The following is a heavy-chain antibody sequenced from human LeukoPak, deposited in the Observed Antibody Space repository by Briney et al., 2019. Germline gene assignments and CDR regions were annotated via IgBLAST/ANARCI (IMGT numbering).Heavy chain of an antibody. V-gene: IGHV4-31*03. D-gene: IGHD2-2*01. CDR1: GGSINTGDYY. J-gene: IGHJ4*02. Sequence: SETLSLTCSVSGGSINTGDYYWRWLRQHPGRGLEWIGYIYHSGNTYYNPSLKSRLTISVDTSKNQFSLKRSSVTAADTAVYYCARKTFHYTTTICYPYYFDFWGQGSLVTVSS. CDR3: ARKTFHYTTTICYPYYFDF. CDR2: IYHSGNT.